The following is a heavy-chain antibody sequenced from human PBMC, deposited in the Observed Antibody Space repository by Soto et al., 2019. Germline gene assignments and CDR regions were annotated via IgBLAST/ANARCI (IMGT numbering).Heavy chain of an antibody. D-gene: IGHD6-13*01. CDR2: IIAVFGNA. Sequence: SVKVSCKASGYTFTRYAINWVRQAPGQGLEWMGGIIAVFGNANYSPKLQGRVTITTDASTSTAYMELSSLRSEDTAVYYCASGFRIAAAGGNYYYSIDDWGQGTPVTVSS. CDR3: ASGFRIAAAGGNYYYSIDD. V-gene: IGHV1-69*05. J-gene: IGHJ6*02. CDR1: GYTFTRYA.